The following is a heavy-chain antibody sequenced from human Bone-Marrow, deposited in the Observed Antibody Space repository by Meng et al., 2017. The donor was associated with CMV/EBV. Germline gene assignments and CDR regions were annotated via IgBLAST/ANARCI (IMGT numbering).Heavy chain of an antibody. J-gene: IGHJ4*02. V-gene: IGHV3-7*01. CDR3: ARDGYYDFWSGYAKPFDY. CDR1: GFTFSSYW. D-gene: IGHD3-3*01. Sequence: GGSLRLSCAASGFTFSSYWMSWVRQAPGKGLEWVANIKQDGSEKYYVDSVKGRFTISRDNAKNSLYLQMNSLRAEDTAVYYCARDGYYDFWSGYAKPFDYWGQGTRVTVSS. CDR2: IKQDGSEK.